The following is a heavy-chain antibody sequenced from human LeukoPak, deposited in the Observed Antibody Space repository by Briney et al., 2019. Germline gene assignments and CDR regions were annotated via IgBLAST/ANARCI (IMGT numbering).Heavy chain of an antibody. Sequence: ASVKVSCEASGYTFSSYYMHWVRQAPGQGLEWVGLINPTGDSTNYAQNFRGRVTMTRDTSTSTVYMDLSSLRSEDTAVYYCAREASGGYFDYWGQGTLVTVSS. CDR2: INPTGDST. V-gene: IGHV1-46*01. CDR3: AREASGGYFDY. CDR1: GYTFSSYY. D-gene: IGHD4-23*01. J-gene: IGHJ4*02.